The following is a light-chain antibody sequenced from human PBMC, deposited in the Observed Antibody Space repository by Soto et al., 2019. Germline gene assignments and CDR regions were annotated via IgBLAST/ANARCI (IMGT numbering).Light chain of an antibody. CDR3: CSYVGATTYV. CDR2: EGI. J-gene: IGLJ1*01. Sequence: QSALTQPASVSGSPGQSITISCSGTSSNIGGYNVVSWYQQHPGKAPEVIVYEGIKRPSGVSDRFSGSTSGSTASLTISGLQAEDEAEYYCCSYVGATTYVFGSGTKVTVL. V-gene: IGLV2-23*01. CDR1: SSNIGGYNV.